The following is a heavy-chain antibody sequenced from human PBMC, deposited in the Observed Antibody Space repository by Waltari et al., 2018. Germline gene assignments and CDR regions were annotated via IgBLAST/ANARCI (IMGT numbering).Heavy chain of an antibody. J-gene: IGHJ6*03. V-gene: IGHV1-8*03. CDR1: GYTFTSYD. CDR2: RNPNSGNT. D-gene: IGHD6-6*01. Sequence: QVQLVQSGAEVKKPGASVKVSCKASGYTFTSYDINWVRQATGQGLEWMGWRNPNSGNTGYAQKFQGRVTITRNTSISTAYMELSSLRSEDTAVYYCARVTSGSSHLFNYYYYMDVWGKGTTVTISS. CDR3: ARVTSGSSHLFNYYYYMDV.